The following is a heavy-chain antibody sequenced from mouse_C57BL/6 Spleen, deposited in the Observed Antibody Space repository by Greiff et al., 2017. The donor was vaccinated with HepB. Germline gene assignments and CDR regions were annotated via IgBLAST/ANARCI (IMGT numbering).Heavy chain of an antibody. CDR2: IYPGDGDT. J-gene: IGHJ2*01. D-gene: IGHD1-1*01. CDR1: GYAFSSSW. CDR3: ARGLPYYCSSFDY. Sequence: QVQLQQSGPELVKPGASVKISCKASGYAFSSSWMNWVKQRPGKGLEWIGRIYPGDGDTNYNGKFKGKATLTADKSSSTAYMQLSSLTSEDAAVYFCARGLPYYCSSFDYWGQGTTLTVSS. V-gene: IGHV1-82*01.